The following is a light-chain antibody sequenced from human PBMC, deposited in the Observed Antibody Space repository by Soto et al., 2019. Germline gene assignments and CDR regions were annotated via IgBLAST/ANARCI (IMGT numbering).Light chain of an antibody. V-gene: IGLV2-11*01. CDR1: SREVGGYNY. J-gene: IGLJ1*01. Sequence: QSVLTQPRAVSGSPGQSVTISCTGTSREVGGYNYVSWYQQHPGKAPKLMIYDVSKRPSGVPDRFSGSKSGNTASLTISGLQAEDEADYYCCSYAGSYTHYVFGTGTKVTVL. CDR3: CSYAGSYTHYV. CDR2: DVS.